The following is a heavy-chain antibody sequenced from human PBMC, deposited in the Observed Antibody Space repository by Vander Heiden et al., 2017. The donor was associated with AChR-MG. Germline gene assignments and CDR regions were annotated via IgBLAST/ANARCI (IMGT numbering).Heavy chain of an antibody. CDR1: GFTFSSDA. J-gene: IGHJ5*02. Sequence: EVQLLESGGGLVQPGGSLRPSCAASGFTFSSDAMSWVRQAPGKGLEWVSAISGSGGSTYYADSVKGRFTISRDNSKNTLYLQMNSLRAEDTAVYYCAKDLGGQLTYGNWFDPWGQGTLVTVSS. V-gene: IGHV3-23*01. D-gene: IGHD3-16*01. CDR3: AKDLGGQLTYGNWFDP. CDR2: ISGSGGST.